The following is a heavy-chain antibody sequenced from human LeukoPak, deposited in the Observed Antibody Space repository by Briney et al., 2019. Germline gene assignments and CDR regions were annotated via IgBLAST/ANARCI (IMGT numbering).Heavy chain of an antibody. CDR2: ISYVGSTK. J-gene: IGHJ5*02. CDR1: GFTFSSYG. V-gene: IGHV3-30*18. Sequence: GGSLRLSCAASGFTFSSYGMRWVRQAPGKGLEWVAVISYVGSTKYYADSVKGRFTISRDNSKNTLYLQMNSLRAEDTGVYYCAKDRSYSSGWYGNWFDPWGQGTLVTVSS. D-gene: IGHD6-19*01. CDR3: AKDRSYSSGWYGNWFDP.